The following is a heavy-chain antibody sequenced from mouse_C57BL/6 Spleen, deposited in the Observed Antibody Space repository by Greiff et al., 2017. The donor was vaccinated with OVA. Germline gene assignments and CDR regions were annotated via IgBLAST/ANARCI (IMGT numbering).Heavy chain of an antibody. CDR3: ARALYYGSSLDV. V-gene: IGHV1-4*01. CDR2: INPSSGYT. Sequence: VQLQESGAELARPGASVKMSCKASGYTFTSYTMPWVKQRPGQGLEWIGYINPSSGYTKYNQKFKDKATLTADKSSSTAYMQLSSLTSEDSAVYYCARALYYGSSLDVWGTGTTVTVAS. CDR1: GYTFTSYT. J-gene: IGHJ1*03. D-gene: IGHD1-1*01.